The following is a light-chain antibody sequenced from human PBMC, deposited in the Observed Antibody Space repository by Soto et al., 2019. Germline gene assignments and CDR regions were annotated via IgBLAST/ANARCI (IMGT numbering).Light chain of an antibody. V-gene: IGKV1-5*03. CDR1: QSISSL. J-gene: IGKJ1*01. CDR2: KAS. CDR3: QQYYRYPWT. Sequence: DIQMTQSPSSLSTSVGDRVTITCRASQSISSLLAWYQQKPGKAPNLLIYKASNLASGVPSRFSGSESGTEFTLSISSLQPDAFGSYYCQQYYRYPWTFGQGTKVEIK.